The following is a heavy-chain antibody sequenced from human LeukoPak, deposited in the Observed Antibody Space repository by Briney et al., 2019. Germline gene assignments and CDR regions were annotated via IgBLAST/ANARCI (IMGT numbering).Heavy chain of an antibody. CDR2: INPSNGNT. Sequence: ASVKVSCKASGYNFTNYGISWVRQAPGQGLEWMGWINPSNGNTNYAQKFQGRVAMTTHTSMTTAYMELRSLRSDDTAVYNCARLFLGSNWYVDSWGQGTLVTVSP. CDR3: ARLFLGSNWYVDS. J-gene: IGHJ4*02. D-gene: IGHD6-13*01. V-gene: IGHV1-18*01. CDR1: GYNFTNYG.